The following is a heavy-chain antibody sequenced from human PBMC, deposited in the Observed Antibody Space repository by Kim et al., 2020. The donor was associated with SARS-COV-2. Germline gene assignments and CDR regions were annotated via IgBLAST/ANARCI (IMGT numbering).Heavy chain of an antibody. V-gene: IGHV3-30*18. Sequence: GGSLRLSCAASGFTFSSYGMHWVRQAPGKGLEWVAVISYDGSNKYYADSVKGRFTISRDNSKNTLYLQMNSLRAEDTAVYYCAKFTLHDNSAWFDPWGQGTLVTVSS. D-gene: IGHD1-1*01. CDR3: AKFTLHDNSAWFDP. CDR2: ISYDGSNK. CDR1: GFTFSSYG. J-gene: IGHJ5*02.